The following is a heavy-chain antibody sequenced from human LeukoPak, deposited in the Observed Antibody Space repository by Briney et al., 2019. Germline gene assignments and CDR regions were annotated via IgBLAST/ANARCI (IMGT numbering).Heavy chain of an antibody. D-gene: IGHD1-14*01. CDR3: ASAGEY. J-gene: IGHJ4*02. CDR1: GFTFSSYA. Sequence: PGRSLRLSCAASGFTFSSYAMHWVRQAPGKGLEWVAVISYDGSNKYYADSVKGRSTISRDNSKNTLYLQMNSLRAEDTAVYYCASAGEYWGQGTLVTVSS. CDR2: ISYDGSNK. V-gene: IGHV3-30*04.